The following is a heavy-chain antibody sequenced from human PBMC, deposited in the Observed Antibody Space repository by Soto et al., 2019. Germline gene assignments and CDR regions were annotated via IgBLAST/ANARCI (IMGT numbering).Heavy chain of an antibody. Sequence: QVQLVESGGGVVQPGRSLRLSCAASGFMFSNHGMHWVRQAPGMGLEWVAVIWSDGNNRYYADSVKGRFTISRDNSKNTVYLQMNSLRAEDTAVYYCVRGDNWNDEASDYWGQGTLVTVSS. J-gene: IGHJ4*02. V-gene: IGHV3-33*01. D-gene: IGHD1-1*01. CDR3: VRGDNWNDEASDY. CDR2: IWSDGNNR. CDR1: GFMFSNHG.